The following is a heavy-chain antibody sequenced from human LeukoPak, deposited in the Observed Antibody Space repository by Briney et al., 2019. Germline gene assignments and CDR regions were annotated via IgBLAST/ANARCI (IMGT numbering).Heavy chain of an antibody. CDR3: ARHEMRVGSSWYLDY. Sequence: GESLKISCKGSGYSFTSYWIGWVRQMPGKGLEWMGIIYPGDSDTRYSPSFQGQVTISADKSISTAYLQWSSLKASDTAMYYCARHEMRVGSSWYLDYWGQGTLVTVSS. CDR2: IYPGDSDT. V-gene: IGHV5-51*01. CDR1: GYSFTSYW. D-gene: IGHD6-13*01. J-gene: IGHJ4*02.